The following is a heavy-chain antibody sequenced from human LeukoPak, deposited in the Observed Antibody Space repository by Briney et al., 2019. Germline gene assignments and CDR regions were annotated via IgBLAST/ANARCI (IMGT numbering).Heavy chain of an antibody. CDR3: ARANSGGLPMDY. D-gene: IGHD1-26*01. CDR2: IKQDGSEK. V-gene: IGHV3-7*01. J-gene: IGHJ4*02. Sequence: PGGSLRLSCAASGFTFSSYGMHWVRQAPGKGLEWVANIKQDGSEKYYVDSVKGRFTISRDNAKNSLYLQMNGLRAEDTAVYYCARANSGGLPMDYWGQGTLVTVSS. CDR1: GFTFSSYG.